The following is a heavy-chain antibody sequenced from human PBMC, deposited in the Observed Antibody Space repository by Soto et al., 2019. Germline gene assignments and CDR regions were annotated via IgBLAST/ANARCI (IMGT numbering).Heavy chain of an antibody. Sequence: PGGSLRLSCAASGFTFSSYSMNWVRQAPGKGLEWVGRIKSRADGGTADHAAPVKGRFAISRDDSKNTLYLQMNSLKTEDTAVYYCATLGGNLGAFDYWGQGTLVTVSS. J-gene: IGHJ4*02. D-gene: IGHD3-16*01. CDR3: ATLGGNLGAFDY. V-gene: IGHV3-15*01. CDR1: GFTFSSYS. CDR2: IKSRADGGTA.